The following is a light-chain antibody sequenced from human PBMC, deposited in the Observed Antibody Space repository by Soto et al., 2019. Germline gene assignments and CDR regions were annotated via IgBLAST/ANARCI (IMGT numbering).Light chain of an antibody. J-gene: IGKJ1*01. V-gene: IGKV3-15*01. CDR1: QSVSSN. Sequence: EIVMTQSPATLSVSPGERATLSCRASQSVSSNLAWYQQKPGQAPRLLIYGASTRATGIPARFSGSESGTEFTLTSSSLQSEYFTVYYCQPYNNWPWTFGQGTKVEIK. CDR2: GAS. CDR3: QPYNNWPWT.